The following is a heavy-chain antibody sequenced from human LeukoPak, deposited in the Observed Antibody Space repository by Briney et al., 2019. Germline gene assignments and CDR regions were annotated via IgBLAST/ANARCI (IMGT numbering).Heavy chain of an antibody. V-gene: IGHV3-48*03. J-gene: IGHJ4*02. Sequence: GGSLRLSCAASGFTFSSYEMSWFRQAPGKGLQWVSYITSSGSTIYYADSVKGRFTISRDNAKNSLDLHMNSLRAEDTAVYYCARVRKQAVLRFYDCWGQGTLVTVSS. CDR2: ITSSGSTI. CDR1: GFTFSSYE. CDR3: ARVRKQAVLRFYDC. D-gene: IGHD3-3*01.